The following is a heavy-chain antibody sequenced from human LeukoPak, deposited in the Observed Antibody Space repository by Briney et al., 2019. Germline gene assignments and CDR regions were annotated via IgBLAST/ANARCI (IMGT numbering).Heavy chain of an antibody. CDR3: ARGGVGSGSYNVDNWFDP. V-gene: IGHV1-2*02. CDR1: GYTFTGYY. Sequence: ASVKVSCKASGYTFTGYYMHWVRQAPGQGLEWMGWINPNSGGTNYAKKFQGRVTMTRDTSINTAYMELSRLRYDDTAVYYCARGGVGSGSYNVDNWFDPWGQGTLVTVSS. D-gene: IGHD3-10*01. CDR2: INPNSGGT. J-gene: IGHJ5*02.